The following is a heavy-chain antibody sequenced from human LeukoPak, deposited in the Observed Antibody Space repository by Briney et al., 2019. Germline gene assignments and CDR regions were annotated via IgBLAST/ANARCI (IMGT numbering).Heavy chain of an antibody. D-gene: IGHD6-13*01. CDR3: ARRGGHSWDVGNWFDP. Sequence: PSETLSLTCSVSGESIRSTTFWGWIRQSPGMGLEWIASTSHAGISYYNPSLSSRVTVSADSSKNQFSPRLSSVTAADTAVYYCARRGGHSWDVGNWFDPWGQGTPVTVSS. V-gene: IGHV4-39*01. J-gene: IGHJ5*02. CDR1: GESIRSTTF. CDR2: TSHAGIS.